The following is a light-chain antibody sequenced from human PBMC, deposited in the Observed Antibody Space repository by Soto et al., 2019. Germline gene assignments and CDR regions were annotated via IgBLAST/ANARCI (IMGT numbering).Light chain of an antibody. Sequence: QSALTQPASVSGSPGQSITISCTGTSSDVGGYDYVSWYQQHPGKVPKLIIYEVTNRPSGVSSRFTGSKSGNTASLTISGLQAEDEADYYCNSYTGTSARVFGGGTKLTVL. CDR1: SSDVGGYDY. CDR2: EVT. CDR3: NSYTGTSARV. V-gene: IGLV2-14*01. J-gene: IGLJ2*01.